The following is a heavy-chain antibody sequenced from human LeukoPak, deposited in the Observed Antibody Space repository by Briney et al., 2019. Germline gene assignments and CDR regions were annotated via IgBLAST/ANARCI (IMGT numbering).Heavy chain of an antibody. CDR1: GFTLSPCT. CDR3: AREITGTFAY. D-gene: IGHD4-17*01. V-gene: IGHV3-64*01. CDR2: VSSNGDT. J-gene: IGHJ4*02. Sequence: GGSLRLSCAASGFTLSPCTIHWVRQAPGKGLESVSAVSSNGDTYYLNSVKDRFTISRDNSKNTLYLQMDSLRPEDTAVYYCAREITGTFAYWGQGTLVTVSS.